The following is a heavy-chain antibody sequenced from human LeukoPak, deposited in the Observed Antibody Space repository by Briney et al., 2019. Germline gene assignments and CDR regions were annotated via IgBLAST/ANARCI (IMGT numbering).Heavy chain of an antibody. V-gene: IGHV3-21*01. CDR1: GFTFSSYS. Sequence: SGGSLRLSCAASGFTFSSYSMNWVRQAQGEGLEWVSSISSSSSYIYYADSVKGRFTISRDNAKNSLFLEMNSLRAEDTAVYYCARDREMLEWGQGTQVTVSS. CDR2: ISSSSSYI. D-gene: IGHD5-24*01. CDR3: ARDREMLE. J-gene: IGHJ4*02.